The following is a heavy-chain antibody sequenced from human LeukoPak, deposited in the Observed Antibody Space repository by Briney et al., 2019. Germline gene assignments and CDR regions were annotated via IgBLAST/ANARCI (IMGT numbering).Heavy chain of an antibody. J-gene: IGHJ6*02. CDR1: GFTFSSYS. D-gene: IGHD6-19*01. CDR3: ARTGGEQWLVRDYYGMDV. CDR2: ISSSSSTI. V-gene: IGHV3-48*01. Sequence: GGSLRLSCAASGFTFSSYSMNWVRQAPGKGLEWVSYISSSSSTIYYADSVKGRFTISRDNAKNSLYLQMNSLRAEDTAVYYCARTGGEQWLVRDYYGMDVWGQGTTVTVSS.